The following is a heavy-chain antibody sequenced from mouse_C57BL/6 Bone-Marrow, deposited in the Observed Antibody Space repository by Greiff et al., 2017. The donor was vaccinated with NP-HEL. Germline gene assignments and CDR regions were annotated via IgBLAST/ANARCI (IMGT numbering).Heavy chain of an antibody. V-gene: IGHV3-5*01. J-gene: IGHJ1*03. CDR2: IYYSGTI. Sequence: EVKLMESGPGLVKPSQTVFLTCTVTGISITTGNYRWSWIRQFPGNKLEWIGYIYYSGTITYNPSLTSRTTITRDTPKNQFFLEMNSLTAEDTATYYCARDKGELGRYWYFDVWGTGTTVTVSS. D-gene: IGHD4-1*01. CDR1: GISITTGNYR. CDR3: ARDKGELGRYWYFDV.